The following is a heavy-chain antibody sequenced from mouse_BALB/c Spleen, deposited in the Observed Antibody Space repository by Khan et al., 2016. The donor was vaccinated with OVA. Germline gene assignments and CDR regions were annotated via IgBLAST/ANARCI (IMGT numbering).Heavy chain of an antibody. D-gene: IGHD2-2*01. CDR1: GYSFTTYY. V-gene: IGHV1S135*01. Sequence: VQLKESGPELMKPGASGKISCKASGYSFTTYYIHWVKQSPGKGLEWIGYIDPFSGDTTYNQNFKGMATLTVDKSSSTAYIHLSNLTSEDSAVYYCTRHGYVAWFTYWGQGTLVTVSS. J-gene: IGHJ3*01. CDR3: TRHGYVAWFTY. CDR2: IDPFSGDT.